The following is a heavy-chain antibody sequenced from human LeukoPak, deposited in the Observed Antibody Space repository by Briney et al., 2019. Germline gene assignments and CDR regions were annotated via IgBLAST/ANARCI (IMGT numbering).Heavy chain of an antibody. V-gene: IGHV4-59*08. Sequence: PSETLSLTCAVYGGSFSGYYWSWIRQPPGKGLEWIGYIYYSGSTNYNPSLKSRVTISVDTSKNQFSLKLSSVTAADTAVYYCARGLYYDFWSGYYKGHNWFDPWGQGTLVTVSS. D-gene: IGHD3-3*01. CDR2: IYYSGST. CDR3: ARGLYYDFWSGYYKGHNWFDP. J-gene: IGHJ5*02. CDR1: GGSFSGYY.